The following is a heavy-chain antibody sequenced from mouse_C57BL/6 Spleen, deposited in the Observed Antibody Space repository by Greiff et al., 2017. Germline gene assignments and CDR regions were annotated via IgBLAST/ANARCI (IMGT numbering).Heavy chain of an antibody. CDR1: GYAFSSSW. V-gene: IGHV1-82*01. Sequence: VQLQQSGPELVKPGASVKISCKASGYAFSSSWMNWVKQRPGKGLEWIGRIYPGDGDTNYNGKFKGKATLTADKSSSTAYMQLSSLTSEDSAVYFCARDITRAMDYWGQGTSVTVSS. J-gene: IGHJ4*01. D-gene: IGHD1-1*01. CDR3: ARDITRAMDY. CDR2: IYPGDGDT.